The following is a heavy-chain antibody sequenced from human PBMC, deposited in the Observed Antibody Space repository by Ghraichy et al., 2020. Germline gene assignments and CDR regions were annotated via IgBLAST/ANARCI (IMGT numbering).Heavy chain of an antibody. CDR1: GFVFSSYD. J-gene: IGHJ2*01. V-gene: IGHV3-13*04. Sequence: GESLNISCAASGFVFSSYDMHWVRQATGKGLEWVSTINAAGGTSYSGSVRGRFTISRESAKNSLYLQMNSLRAGDTAVYYCARERCSRTSCSGIEYFDLWGRGTLVTVSS. D-gene: IGHD2-2*01. CDR3: ARERCSRTSCSGIEYFDL. CDR2: INAAGGT.